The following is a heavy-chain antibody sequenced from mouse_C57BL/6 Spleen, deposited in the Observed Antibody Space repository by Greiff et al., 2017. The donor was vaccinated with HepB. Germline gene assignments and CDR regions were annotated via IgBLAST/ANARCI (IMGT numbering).Heavy chain of an antibody. D-gene: IGHD1-1*01. CDR3: AMGVVYYYAMDY. CDR1: SYTFTSYW. CDR2: IHPSDSDT. Sequence: VQLQQPGAELLKPGASVKVSCKASSYTFTSYWMHWVKQRPGQGLEWIGRIHPSDSDTNYNQKFKGKATLTVDKSSSTAYMQLSSLTSEDSAVYYCAMGVVYYYAMDYWGQGTSVTVSS. J-gene: IGHJ4*01. V-gene: IGHV1-74*01.